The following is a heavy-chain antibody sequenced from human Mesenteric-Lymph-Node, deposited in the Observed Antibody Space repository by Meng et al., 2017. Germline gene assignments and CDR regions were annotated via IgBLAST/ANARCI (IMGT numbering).Heavy chain of an antibody. CDR2: VSGSAGST. Sequence: GGSLRLSCAASGFIFSSYAMSWVRQAPGKGLDWVSTVSGSAGSTYYADSVKGRFTISRDNSKNTLYLQMNSLRAEDTAVYYCTTVKGGSYYHLYYFDYWGQGTLVTVSS. D-gene: IGHD1-26*01. CDR1: GFIFSSYA. V-gene: IGHV3-23*01. CDR3: TTVKGGSYYHLYYFDY. J-gene: IGHJ4*02.